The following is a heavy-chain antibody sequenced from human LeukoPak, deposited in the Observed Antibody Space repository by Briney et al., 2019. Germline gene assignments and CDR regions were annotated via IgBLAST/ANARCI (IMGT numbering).Heavy chain of an antibody. Sequence: GGSLRLSCAASGFTFSSYSMNWVRQAPGKGLEWVSYISSSSSTIYYADSVKGRFTISRDNSKNTLYLQMNSLRAEDTAVYYCARDSSGWYVSLYYYGMDVWGQGTTVTVSS. CDR3: ARDSSGWYVSLYYYGMDV. CDR1: GFTFSSYS. J-gene: IGHJ6*02. V-gene: IGHV3-48*01. CDR2: ISSSSSTI. D-gene: IGHD6-19*01.